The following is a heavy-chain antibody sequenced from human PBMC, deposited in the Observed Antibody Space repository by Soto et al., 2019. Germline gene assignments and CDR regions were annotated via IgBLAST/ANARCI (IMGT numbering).Heavy chain of an antibody. CDR2: IKSKTDGGTT. Sequence: EVQLVESGGGLVKPGGSLRLSCAASGFTFSNAWMNWVRQAPGKGLEWVGRIKSKTDGGTTDYAAPVKARFTISRDDSKNTLYLQMNSLKTEDTAVYYCTTEPYDSSGYYRFAYWGQGTLVTVSS. V-gene: IGHV3-15*07. CDR3: TTEPYDSSGYYRFAY. J-gene: IGHJ4*02. CDR1: GFTFSNAW. D-gene: IGHD3-22*01.